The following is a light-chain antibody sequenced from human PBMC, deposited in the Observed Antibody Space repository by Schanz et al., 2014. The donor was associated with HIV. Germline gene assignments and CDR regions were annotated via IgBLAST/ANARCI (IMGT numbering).Light chain of an antibody. CDR1: SIDVGGYDY. CDR3: SSYTSFGTLV. Sequence: QSALTQPASLSGSPGQSITISCTGTSIDVGGYDYVSWYQKHPDKAPRLIIYDVSNRPSGVSSRFSGSKSGNTASLTISGLQADDEAHYYCSSYTSFGTLVFGGGTQLTVL. J-gene: IGLJ3*02. CDR2: DVS. V-gene: IGLV2-14*03.